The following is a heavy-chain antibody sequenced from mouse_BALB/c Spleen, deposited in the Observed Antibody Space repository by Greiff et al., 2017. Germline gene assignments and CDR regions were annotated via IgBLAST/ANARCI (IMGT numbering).Heavy chain of an antibody. Sequence: EVQVVESGGGLVKPGGSLKLSCAASGFTFSSYTMSWVRQTPEKRLEWVATISSGGSYTYYPDSVKGRFTISRDNAKNTLYLQMSSLKSEDTAMYYCTRGLRGDWFAYWGQGTLVTVSA. CDR1: GFTFSSYT. J-gene: IGHJ3*01. D-gene: IGHD1-1*01. CDR2: ISSGGSYT. V-gene: IGHV5-6-4*01. CDR3: TRGLRGDWFAY.